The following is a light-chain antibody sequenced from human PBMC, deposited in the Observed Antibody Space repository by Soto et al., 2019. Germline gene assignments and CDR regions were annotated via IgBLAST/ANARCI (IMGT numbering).Light chain of an antibody. Sequence: DIQLTESPSFLSASVGDRVTITFRSSQGVANYFAWYQQKPGKAPKFLIYDASGLESGVPSRFSGSGSGTEFTLTISSLQPDDFATYYCQQYNSYPWTFGQGTKV. J-gene: IGKJ1*01. CDR1: QGVANY. V-gene: IGKV1-9*01. CDR2: DAS. CDR3: QQYNSYPWT.